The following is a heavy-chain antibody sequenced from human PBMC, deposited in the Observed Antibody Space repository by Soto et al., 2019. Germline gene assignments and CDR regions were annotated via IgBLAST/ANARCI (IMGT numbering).Heavy chain of an antibody. D-gene: IGHD6-13*01. J-gene: IGHJ4*02. CDR1: GFTFSSYW. Sequence: PGGSLRLSCAASGFTFSSYWLRWVRQAPGKGLEWVANIKQDGSEKYYVDSVKGRFTISRDNAKNSLYLQMNSLRAEDTAVYYCARVVYSSSWPNWGQGTLVTVSS. CDR3: ARVVYSSSWPN. V-gene: IGHV3-7*01. CDR2: IKQDGSEK.